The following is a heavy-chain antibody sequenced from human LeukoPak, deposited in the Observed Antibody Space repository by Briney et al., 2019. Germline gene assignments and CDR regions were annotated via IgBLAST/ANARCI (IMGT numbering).Heavy chain of an antibody. D-gene: IGHD6-13*01. CDR3: ARAPGFYSSSWYGYYYYMDV. Sequence: SETLSLTCAVYGGSFSGYYWSWIRQPPGKGLEWIGEINHSGSTNYNPSLKSRVTISVDTSKNQFSLKLSSVTAADTAVYYCARAPGFYSSSWYGYYYYMDVWGKGTTVTVSS. CDR1: GGSFSGYY. J-gene: IGHJ6*03. CDR2: INHSGST. V-gene: IGHV4-34*01.